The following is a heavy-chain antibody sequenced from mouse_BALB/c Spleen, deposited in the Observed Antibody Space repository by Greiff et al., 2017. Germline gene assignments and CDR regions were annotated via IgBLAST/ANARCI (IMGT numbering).Heavy chain of an antibody. CDR2: IDPANGNT. V-gene: IGHV14-3*02. Sequence: EVQLQESGAELVKPGASVKLSCTASGFNIKDTYMHWVKQRPEQGLEWIGRIDPANGNTKYDPKFQGKATITADTSSNTAYLQLSSLTSEDTAVYYCARGPLWYFDVWGAGTTVTVAS. CDR1: GFNIKDTY. CDR3: ARGPLWYFDV. J-gene: IGHJ1*01.